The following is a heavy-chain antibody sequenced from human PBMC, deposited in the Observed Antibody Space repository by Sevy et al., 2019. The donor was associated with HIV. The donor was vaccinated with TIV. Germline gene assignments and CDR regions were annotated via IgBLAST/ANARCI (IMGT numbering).Heavy chain of an antibody. CDR2: ISGSATFI. J-gene: IGHJ5*02. V-gene: IGHV3-11*01. CDR3: ARGEYSGELGNWFDP. CDR1: GFTFSDYY. Sequence: GGSLRLSCAASGFTFSDYYMSWIRQAPGKGLEWVSYISGSATFIHYADSLQGRFTISRDNAKNSLYLQMNSLRAEDTAVYYCARGEYSGELGNWFDPWGQGTLVTVSS. D-gene: IGHD3-10*01.